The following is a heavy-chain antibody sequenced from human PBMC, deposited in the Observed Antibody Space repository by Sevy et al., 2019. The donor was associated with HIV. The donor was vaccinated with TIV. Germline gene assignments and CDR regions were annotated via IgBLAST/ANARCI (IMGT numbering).Heavy chain of an antibody. CDR2: ISYDGSNK. D-gene: IGHD3-22*01. Sequence: GGSLRLSCSASGFTFSNYAMHWVRQAPGKGLEWVGFISYDGSNKYYADSVKGRFTISRDNGNNTLYLQMNSLGAEDTAVYYCAQDYRVLLITTIDYWGQGTLVTVSS. J-gene: IGHJ4*02. CDR1: GFTFSNYA. CDR3: AQDYRVLLITTIDY. V-gene: IGHV3-30*18.